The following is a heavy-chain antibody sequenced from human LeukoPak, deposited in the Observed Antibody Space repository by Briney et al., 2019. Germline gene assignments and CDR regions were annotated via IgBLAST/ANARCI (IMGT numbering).Heavy chain of an antibody. CDR1: GGSFSGYY. V-gene: IGHV4-34*01. D-gene: IGHD3-16*01. CDR3: ARAFFLGRGYYYMDV. Sequence: SETLSLTCAVYGGSFSGYYWSWIRQPPGKGLEWIGEINHSGSTNYNPSLKSRVTISVGTSKNQFSLKLSSVTAADTAVYYCARAFFLGRGYYYMDVWGKGTTVTVSS. CDR2: INHSGST. J-gene: IGHJ6*03.